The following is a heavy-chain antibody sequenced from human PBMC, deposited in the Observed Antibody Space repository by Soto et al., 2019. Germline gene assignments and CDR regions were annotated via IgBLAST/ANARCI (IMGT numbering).Heavy chain of an antibody. CDR2: IKSKSDGETT. Sequence: WGSLRLSCAASGCSFSNSWMSWVRQAPGKGLEWVGRIKSKSDGETTDYAAPVKGRFTISRDDSKNTLYLQMNSVKTNDTAVYYCTTEIIPDAFDVWGQGTMVTVSS. CDR1: GCSFSNSW. J-gene: IGHJ3*01. D-gene: IGHD2-21*01. V-gene: IGHV3-15*01. CDR3: TTEIIPDAFDV.